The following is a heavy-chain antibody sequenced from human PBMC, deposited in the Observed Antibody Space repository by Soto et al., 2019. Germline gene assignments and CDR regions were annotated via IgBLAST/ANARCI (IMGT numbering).Heavy chain of an antibody. V-gene: IGHV6-1*01. CDR3: ARERGVLSEALDI. D-gene: IGHD3-10*01. CDR2: TYPRSKWYS. Sequence: SQTLSLTCAISGDSVSSNSAAWNWLRQSPSRGLEWLGRTYPRSKWYSEYGISVKSRITINPDTSKNHFSLQLNSVSPEDTAVYYCARERGVLSEALDIWGQGTMVTASS. J-gene: IGHJ3*02. CDR1: GDSVSSNSAA.